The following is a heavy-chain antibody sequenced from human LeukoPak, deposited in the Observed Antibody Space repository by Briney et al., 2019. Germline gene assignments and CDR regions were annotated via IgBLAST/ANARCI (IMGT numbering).Heavy chain of an antibody. V-gene: IGHV4-34*01. CDR2: INHSGST. Sequence: SETLSLTCAVYGGSFSGYYWSWIRQPPGKGLEWIGEINHSGSTNYNPSLKSRVTISVDTSKNQFSLKLSSVTAADTAVYYCAIGRTTRWDYWGQGTLVTVSS. J-gene: IGHJ4*02. CDR3: AIGRTTRWDY. D-gene: IGHD2/OR15-2a*01. CDR1: GGSFSGYY.